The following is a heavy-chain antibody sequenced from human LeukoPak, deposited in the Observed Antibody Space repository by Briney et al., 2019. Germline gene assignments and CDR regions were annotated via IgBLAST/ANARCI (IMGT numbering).Heavy chain of an antibody. Sequence: SETLSLTCTVSGGSISSSSYYWGWIRQPPGKGLEWIGSIYYSGSTYYNPSLKSRVTISVDTSKNQFSLKLSSVTAADTAVYYCARGVNDLLWFGELFRWFDPWGQGTLVTVSS. CDR3: ARGVNDLLWFGELFRWFDP. D-gene: IGHD3-10*01. CDR2: IYYSGST. CDR1: GGSISSSSYY. V-gene: IGHV4-39*07. J-gene: IGHJ5*02.